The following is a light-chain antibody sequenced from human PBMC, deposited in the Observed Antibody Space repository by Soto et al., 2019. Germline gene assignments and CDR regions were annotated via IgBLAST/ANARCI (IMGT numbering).Light chain of an antibody. CDR3: QQYYSTPRT. J-gene: IGKJ1*01. CDR2: WAS. V-gene: IGKV4-1*01. CDR1: QGVLYSSNNKNY. Sequence: DIVMYLSPAPLAVYLGERATINCKSSQGVLYSSNNKNYLAWYQQKPGQPPKLLIYWASTRESGVPDRFSGSGSGTDFTLTISSLQAEDVAVYYCQQYYSTPRTFGQGTTVDIK.